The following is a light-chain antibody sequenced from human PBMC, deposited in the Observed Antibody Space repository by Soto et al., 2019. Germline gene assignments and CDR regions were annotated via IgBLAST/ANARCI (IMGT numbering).Light chain of an antibody. Sequence: QSALTQPASVSGSPGQSITISCTGTSSDVGGYNYVSWYQQHPGKVPKVMIYEVTKRPSGVSNRFSGSKSGNTASLTISGLQAEDEADYYCSSYTSSSTLVVFGGGTKVTVL. CDR2: EVT. V-gene: IGLV2-14*01. CDR1: SSDVGGYNY. J-gene: IGLJ2*01. CDR3: SSYTSSSTLVV.